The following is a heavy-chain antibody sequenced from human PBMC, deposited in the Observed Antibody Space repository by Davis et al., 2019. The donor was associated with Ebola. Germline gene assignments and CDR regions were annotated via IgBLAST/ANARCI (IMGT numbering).Heavy chain of an antibody. CDR1: GFTVSSNY. V-gene: IGHV3-23*01. Sequence: GESLKISCAASGFTVSSNYMNWVRQAPGKGLEWVSGISGRGGTTSYADSVKGRFTISRDNSKNTLYLQMNSRRAEDTAVYYCAKVPNVGCFNGVCSYGDYYYMEVWGIGTTVTVSS. D-gene: IGHD2-8*01. CDR3: AKVPNVGCFNGVCSYGDYYYMEV. J-gene: IGHJ6*03. CDR2: ISGRGGTT.